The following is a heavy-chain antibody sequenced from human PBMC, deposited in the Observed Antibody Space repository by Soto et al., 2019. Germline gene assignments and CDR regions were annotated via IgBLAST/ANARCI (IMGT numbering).Heavy chain of an antibody. CDR1: GYTFTSYY. D-gene: IGHD6-19*01. CDR2: INPSGGST. Sequence: QVQLVQSGAEVKKPGASVKVSCKASGYTFTSYYMHWVRQAPGQGLEWMGIINPSGGSTSYAQKFQGRVTMTRDTSTSTVYMELSSLRSEDTAVYYCARDLTSGIAVAGHFDYWGQGTLVTVSS. CDR3: ARDLTSGIAVAGHFDY. J-gene: IGHJ4*02. V-gene: IGHV1-46*01.